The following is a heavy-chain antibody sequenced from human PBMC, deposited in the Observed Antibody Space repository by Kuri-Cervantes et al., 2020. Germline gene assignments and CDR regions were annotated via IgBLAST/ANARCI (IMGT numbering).Heavy chain of an antibody. CDR1: GGSFSGFY. CDR2: IYISGST. Sequence: SQTLSLTCAVYGGSFSGFYWSWIRQPAGKGLEWVGRIYISGSTNSNPSLKSRVTMSLDKFKNQFSLKLSSVTAADTAVYYCARDSSSGWGGVYYYMDVWGTGTTVTVSS. CDR3: ARDSSSGWGGVYYYMDV. J-gene: IGHJ6*03. D-gene: IGHD6-19*01. V-gene: IGHV4-4*07.